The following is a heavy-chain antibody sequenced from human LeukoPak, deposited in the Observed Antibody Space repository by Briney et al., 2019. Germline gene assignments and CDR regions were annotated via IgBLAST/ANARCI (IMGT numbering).Heavy chain of an antibody. CDR2: TITICGTA. V-gene: IGHV1-69*01. CDR1: GGTFSRYV. J-gene: IGHJ3*02. Sequence: SGRVSCKAAGGTFSRYVISWVRQAPGLRLEWMGGTITICGTANYAQKFQGRVTIPADESTSTAYMELSSLRSEDTAVYYCARPIWFGELLSHSWGTDAFDIWGQGTMVTVSS. CDR3: ARPIWFGELLSHSWGTDAFDI. D-gene: IGHD3-10*01.